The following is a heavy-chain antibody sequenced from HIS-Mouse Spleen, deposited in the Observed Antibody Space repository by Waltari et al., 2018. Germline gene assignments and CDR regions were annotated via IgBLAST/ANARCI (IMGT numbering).Heavy chain of an antibody. CDR2: SYYRGST. CDR1: GGSISSSSYY. V-gene: IGHV4-39*07. CDR3: AREIPYSSSWYDWYFDL. Sequence: QLQLQESGPGLVKPSETLSLTCTVSGGSISSSSYYWGWIRQPPGKGLGWIGCSYYRGSTYSNPSLKSRVTISVDTSKNQFSLKLSSVTAADTAVYYCAREIPYSSSWYDWYFDLWGRGTLVTVSS. D-gene: IGHD6-13*01. J-gene: IGHJ2*01.